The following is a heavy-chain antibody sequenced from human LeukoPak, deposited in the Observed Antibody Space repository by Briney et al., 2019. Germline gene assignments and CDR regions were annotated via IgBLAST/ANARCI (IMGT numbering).Heavy chain of an antibody. V-gene: IGHV3-73*01. CDR2: IRSKANSYAT. J-gene: IGHJ4*02. Sequence: PGGSLRLSCAASGFAFSGSAMHWVRQASGKGLEWVGRIRSKANSYATAYAASVKGRFTISRDDSKNTAYLQMNSLKTEDTAVYYCTSIRVVAAGYWGQGTLVTVSS. CDR3: TSIRVVAAGY. D-gene: IGHD6-13*01. CDR1: GFAFSGSA.